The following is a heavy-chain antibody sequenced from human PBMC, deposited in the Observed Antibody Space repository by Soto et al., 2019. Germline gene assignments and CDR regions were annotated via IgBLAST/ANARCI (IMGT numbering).Heavy chain of an antibody. D-gene: IGHD3-22*01. CDR2: ISSSGRT. CDR3: ARASGDSSGYSFHL. V-gene: IGHV4-30-4*01. CDR1: GDSISSADYF. J-gene: IGHJ4*02. Sequence: QVQLQESGPGLVKPSQTLSLTCTVSGDSISSADYFWSWIRQPPGKGLEWIGYISSSGRTYYNPSLESRLVISLETSKNRFLLKLNSVTAADTAVFYCARASGDSSGYSFHLWGQGTQVTVSS.